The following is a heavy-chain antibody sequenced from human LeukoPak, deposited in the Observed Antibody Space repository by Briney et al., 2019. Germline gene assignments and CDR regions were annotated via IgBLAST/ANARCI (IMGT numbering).Heavy chain of an antibody. CDR1: GYTFTSYY. CDR2: INPCGCST. V-gene: IGHV1-46*01. Sequence: GASVKVSCKASGYTFTSYYIHWLRQAPGQGLEWMGIINPCGCSTSYAQKFQGRVTMTRDTSTSTVYMELSSLRSEDTAVYYCARRFGELSPDYYYYYGMDVWGQGTTVTVSS. CDR3: ARRFGELSPDYYYYYGMDV. D-gene: IGHD3-10*01. J-gene: IGHJ6*02.